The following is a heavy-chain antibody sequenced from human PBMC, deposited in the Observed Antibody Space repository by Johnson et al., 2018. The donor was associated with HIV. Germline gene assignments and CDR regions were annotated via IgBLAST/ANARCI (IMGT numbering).Heavy chain of an antibody. CDR3: SRETMVQGGPHDAFDI. CDR1: GFTFSDYY. J-gene: IGHJ3*02. CDR2: ISSSGSTI. V-gene: IGHV3-11*01. D-gene: IGHD3-10*01. Sequence: QVQLVESGGGLVKPGGSLRLSCAASGFTFSDYYMSWIRQAPGKGLEWVSYISSSGSTIYYADSVKGRFTISRDNAKNSLSLQMNSLGAGDTAVYYCSRETMVQGGPHDAFDIWGQGTMVTVSS.